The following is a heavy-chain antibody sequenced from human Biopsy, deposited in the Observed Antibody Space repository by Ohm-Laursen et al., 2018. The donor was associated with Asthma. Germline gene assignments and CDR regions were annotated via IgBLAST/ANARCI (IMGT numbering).Heavy chain of an antibody. D-gene: IGHD3-22*01. Sequence: SLRLSCAASGFTVSRDHMFWVRQAPGKGLEWVPVIYSGGTSHTADSVRGRFTISRGYSKNTLYLQMHSLRAEDTAVYYCARGDSSNWSHYYFDYWGQGTLVTVSS. CDR2: IYSGGTS. CDR1: GFTVSRDH. J-gene: IGHJ4*02. V-gene: IGHV3-53*01. CDR3: ARGDSSNWSHYYFDY.